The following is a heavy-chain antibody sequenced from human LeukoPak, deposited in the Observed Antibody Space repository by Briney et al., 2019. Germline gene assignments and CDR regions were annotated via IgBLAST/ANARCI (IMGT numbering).Heavy chain of an antibody. J-gene: IGHJ5*02. D-gene: IGHD6-13*01. CDR2: ISTYSVNT. Sequence: ASVKVSCKASGYTFTTYGISWVRQAPGQGREWMGWISTYSVNTHYPQELQGRVTLTTGTSTSTAYMDLRSLRSDDTAVYYCARDGRGHWDTRIWYLGNWFDPWGQGTLVTVSS. CDR3: ARDGRGHWDTRIWYLGNWFDP. V-gene: IGHV1-18*01. CDR1: GYTFTTYG.